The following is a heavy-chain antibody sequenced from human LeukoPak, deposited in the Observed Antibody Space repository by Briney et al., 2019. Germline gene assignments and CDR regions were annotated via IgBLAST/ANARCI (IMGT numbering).Heavy chain of an antibody. V-gene: IGHV3-53*01. Sequence: GGSLRLSCAESGCAVSGNYMSWVRQPPGKGLEWLSLIDSSGNTFYADSVKGRFTISRDYLKNTLFLQMNSLRAEDTALYYCAGVPFVASPGPFYYRGKDVWGKGTTVTVSS. J-gene: IGHJ6*04. D-gene: IGHD6-13*01. CDR3: AGVPFVASPGPFYYRGKDV. CDR1: GCAVSGNY. CDR2: IDSSGNT.